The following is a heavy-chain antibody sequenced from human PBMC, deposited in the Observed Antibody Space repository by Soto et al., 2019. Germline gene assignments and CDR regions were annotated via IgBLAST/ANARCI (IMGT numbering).Heavy chain of an antibody. V-gene: IGHV6-1*01. CDR2: TYYRSKWYN. CDR3: ARGPDIVAHTHFDY. D-gene: IGHD2-15*01. CDR1: GDSVSSNSAA. Sequence: SQTLSLPCATSGDSVSSNSAAWNWIRQSPSRGLEWLGRTYYRSKWYNDYAVSVKSRITINPDTSKNQFSLQLNSVTPEDTAVYYCARGPDIVAHTHFDYWGQGTLVTVSS. J-gene: IGHJ4*02.